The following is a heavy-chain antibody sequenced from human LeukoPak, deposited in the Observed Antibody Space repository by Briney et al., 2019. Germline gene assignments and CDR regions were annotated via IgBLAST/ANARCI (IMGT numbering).Heavy chain of an antibody. CDR2: LHSGGTT. Sequence: GGSLRLSCAASGFIVSTNYMSWVRQAPGKGLEWVSVLHSGGTTYYADSVKGRFTISRDNSKNTLYLQMNSLRAEDTAVYYCAMDSSWLPLKSDYWGQGTLVTVSS. V-gene: IGHV3-66*01. CDR3: AMDSSWLPLKSDY. CDR1: GFIVSTNY. J-gene: IGHJ4*02. D-gene: IGHD5-24*01.